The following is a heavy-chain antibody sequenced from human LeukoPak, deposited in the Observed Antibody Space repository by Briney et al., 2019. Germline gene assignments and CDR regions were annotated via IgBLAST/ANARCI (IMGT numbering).Heavy chain of an antibody. CDR3: ARDFSPPPFFDAYDI. Sequence: PGGSLRLSCAASGFSFSRSWMTWVRQTPGKGLEWVANIKPDGSQKYYVDSVKGRFIISRDNAKNSLYLQMNSLRAEDTALYYCARDFSPPPFFDAYDIWGQGTMVTVSS. CDR2: IKPDGSQK. CDR1: GFSFSRSW. J-gene: IGHJ3*02. D-gene: IGHD3-3*01. V-gene: IGHV3-7*01.